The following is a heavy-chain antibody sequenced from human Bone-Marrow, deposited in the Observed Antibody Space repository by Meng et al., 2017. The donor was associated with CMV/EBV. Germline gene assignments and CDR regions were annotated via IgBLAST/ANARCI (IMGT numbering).Heavy chain of an antibody. D-gene: IGHD3-3*01. J-gene: IGHJ4*02. CDR1: GFTFSSYA. CDR3: AKPRGVTIFGVVTKVPFDY. V-gene: IGHV3-23*01. Sequence: GESLKIPCAASGFTFSSYAMSWVGQAPGKGLEWVSAISGSGGSTYYADSVKGRFTISRDNSKNTLFQQMNSLRAEYTAVYYCAKPRGVTIFGVVTKVPFDYWGQGTLVTVSS. CDR2: ISGSGGST.